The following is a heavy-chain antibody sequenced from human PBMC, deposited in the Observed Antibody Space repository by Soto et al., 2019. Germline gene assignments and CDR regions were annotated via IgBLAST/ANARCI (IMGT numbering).Heavy chain of an antibody. D-gene: IGHD3-9*01. CDR1: GGTFSSYA. V-gene: IGHV1-69*13. CDR2: IIPIFGTA. J-gene: IGHJ6*02. Sequence: SVKVSCKASGGTFSSYAISWVRQAPGQGLEWMGGIIPIFGTANYAQKFQGRVTITADESTSTAYMELSSLRSEDTAVYYCARGKYFDSYYYYYYGMDVWGQGTKVTVSS. CDR3: ARGKYFDSYYYYYYGMDV.